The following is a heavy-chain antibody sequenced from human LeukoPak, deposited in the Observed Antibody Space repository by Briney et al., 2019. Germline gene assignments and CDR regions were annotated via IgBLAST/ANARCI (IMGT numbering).Heavy chain of an antibody. CDR1: GYTFAGHH. CDR3: ARAGHDSSGYSFRLDY. Sequence: GASVKVSCKTSGYTFAGHHIHWVRQAPGQGVEWMGWINPTSGDTKYAQNFQDRVIMTRDTSISTAYMDLSRLSSDDTAIYYCARAGHDSSGYSFRLDYWGQGTLVTVSS. V-gene: IGHV1-2*02. J-gene: IGHJ4*02. CDR2: INPTSGDT. D-gene: IGHD3-22*01.